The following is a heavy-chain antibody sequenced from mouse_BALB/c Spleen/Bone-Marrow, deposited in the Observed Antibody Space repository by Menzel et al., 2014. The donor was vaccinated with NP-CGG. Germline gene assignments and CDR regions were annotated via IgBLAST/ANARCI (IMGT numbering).Heavy chain of an antibody. Sequence: QVQLQQSGAELMKPGASVTISCKATGYIFSSYWIEWIKQRPGHGLEWIGEILPGSGNTNYKEKFRDKATFTAETSSNIAYMQLSSLTSEDSAVYYCSRRAHYFGSGLDYWGQGTTLTVSS. V-gene: IGHV1-9*01. CDR1: GYIFSSYW. CDR2: ILPGSGNT. J-gene: IGHJ2*01. D-gene: IGHD1-1*01. CDR3: SRRAHYFGSGLDY.